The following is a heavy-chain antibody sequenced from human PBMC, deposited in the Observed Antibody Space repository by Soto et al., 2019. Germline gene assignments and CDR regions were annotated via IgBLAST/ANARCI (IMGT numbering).Heavy chain of an antibody. J-gene: IGHJ5*02. CDR3: ARHDYYGSGSYGRLGWFDP. V-gene: IGHV4-39*01. CDR1: GGSISSSSYY. CDR2: IYYSGST. Sequence: ETLSLTCTVSGGSISSSSYYWGWIRQPPGKGLEWIGSIYYSGSTYYNPSLKSRVTISVDTSKNQFSLKLSSVTAADTAVYYCARHDYYGSGSYGRLGWFDPWGQGTLVTVSS. D-gene: IGHD3-10*01.